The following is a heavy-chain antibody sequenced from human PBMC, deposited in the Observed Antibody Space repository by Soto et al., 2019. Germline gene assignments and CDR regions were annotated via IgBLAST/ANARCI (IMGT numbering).Heavy chain of an antibody. J-gene: IGHJ4*02. V-gene: IGHV1-69*02. CDR1: GGTFSSYT. CDR3: ARVYCSGGGCYGIDY. D-gene: IGHD2-15*01. Sequence: VKVSCKASGGTFSSYTISWVRQAPGQGLEWMGRIIPILGIANYAQKFQGRVTMTRDTSTSTVYMELSSLRSEDTAVYYCARVYCSGGGCYGIDYWGQGTLVTVSS. CDR2: IIPILGIA.